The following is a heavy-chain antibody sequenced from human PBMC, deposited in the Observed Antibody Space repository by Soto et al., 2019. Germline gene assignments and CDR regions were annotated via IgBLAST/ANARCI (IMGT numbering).Heavy chain of an antibody. CDR1: GFTFSDYY. CDR3: ARGYSYYDY. CDR2: ISGGDTI. V-gene: IGHV3-11*01. D-gene: IGHD5-18*01. Sequence: QVQLVESGGGLVKPGGSLRLSCAASGFTFSDYYMNWIRQAPGKGLEWVSYISGGDTIYYADSVKGRFTSSRDNAKNSRYLQLNSLRADDTAVYYCARGYSYYDYWGQGTLVTVSS. J-gene: IGHJ4*02.